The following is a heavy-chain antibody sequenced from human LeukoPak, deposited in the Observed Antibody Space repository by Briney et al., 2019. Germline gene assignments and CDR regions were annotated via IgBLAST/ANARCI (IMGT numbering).Heavy chain of an antibody. J-gene: IGHJ5*02. CDR3: ARGQQPGNNWFDP. D-gene: IGHD6-13*01. CDR2: MNPNSGNT. V-gene: IGHV1-8*01. CDR1: RDTFMKYS. Sequence: ASVKVSCKASRDTFMKYSVSWVRQATGQGLEWMGWMNPNSGNTGYAQKFQGRVTMTRNTSISTAYMELSSLRSEDTAVYYCARGQQPGNNWFDPWGQGTLVTVSS.